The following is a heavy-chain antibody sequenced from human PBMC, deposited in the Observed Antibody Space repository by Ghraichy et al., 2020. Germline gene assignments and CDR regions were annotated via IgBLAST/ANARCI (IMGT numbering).Heavy chain of an antibody. CDR2: INWNSDDV. CDR3: AKGRGFAFRIDAFEM. J-gene: IGHJ3*02. D-gene: IGHD3-10*01. V-gene: IGHV3-9*01. Sequence: GGSLRLSCAASGFTFNDFAMHWVRQTPGKGLEWVSGINWNSDDVGYVDSVKGRFSISRDNAKNSLFLQMHSLRPEDTGFYYCAKGRGFAFRIDAFEMWGQGTAVTVSS. CDR1: GFTFNDFA.